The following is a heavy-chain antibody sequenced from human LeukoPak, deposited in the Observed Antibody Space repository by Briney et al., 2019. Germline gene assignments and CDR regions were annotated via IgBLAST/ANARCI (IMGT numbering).Heavy chain of an antibody. CDR1: GGSISSYY. CDR3: ARQPTYVWDY. CDR2: IYYSEST. V-gene: IGHV4-59*01. D-gene: IGHD2/OR15-2a*01. J-gene: IGHJ4*02. Sequence: SESLSPTCTVSGGSISSYYRGWVRQPPGGGLGWIGYIYYSESTNYNPSLKSRLTISVDTSNNQFSLQLSSVTAADTAVYYCARQPTYVWDYWGQGTLVTVSS.